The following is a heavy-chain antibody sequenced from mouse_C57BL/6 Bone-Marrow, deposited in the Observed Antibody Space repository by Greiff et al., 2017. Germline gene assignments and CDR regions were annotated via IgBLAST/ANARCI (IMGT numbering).Heavy chain of an antibody. CDR2: IHPSDSDT. J-gene: IGHJ1*03. Sequence: QVQLQQPGAELVKPGASVKVSCKASGYTFTSYWMHWVKQRPGQGLEWTGRIHPSDSDTNYNQKFKGKATLTVDKSSSTAYMQLSSLTSEDSAVYYCASRAYGSSYGYFDVWSTGATVTVSS. V-gene: IGHV1-74*01. D-gene: IGHD1-1*01. CDR1: GYTFTSYW. CDR3: ASRAYGSSYGYFDV.